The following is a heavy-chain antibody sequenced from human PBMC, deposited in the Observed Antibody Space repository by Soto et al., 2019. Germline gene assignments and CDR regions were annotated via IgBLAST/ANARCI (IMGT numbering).Heavy chain of an antibody. J-gene: IGHJ6*02. Sequence: GGSLRLSCVATGFTFSNYWMTWVRQAPGKGLEWVANINQDGSERTHVDSVKGRFTVSRDNAKNSLYLEMNRLRAEDTAVYYCARGDIVVVVAAGGMDVWGQGTTVTVSS. CDR1: GFTFSNYW. D-gene: IGHD2-15*01. CDR3: ARGDIVVVVAAGGMDV. CDR2: INQDGSER. V-gene: IGHV3-7*01.